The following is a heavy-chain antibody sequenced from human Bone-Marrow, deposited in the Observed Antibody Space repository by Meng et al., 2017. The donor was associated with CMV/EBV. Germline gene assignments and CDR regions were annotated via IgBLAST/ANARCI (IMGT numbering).Heavy chain of an antibody. CDR2: IIPIFGTA. J-gene: IGHJ4*02. CDR3: ARDVSRGGYEDY. V-gene: IGHV1-69*12. D-gene: IGHD5-12*01. CDR1: GGTFSGYA. Sequence: QVQRVQLGAGVKRPGSSVKVACKAFGGTFSGYAISWARQAPGQGLEWMGGIIPIFGTASYAQKFQGRVTITADESTSTAYMELSSLRSEDTAVYYCARDVSRGGYEDYWGQGTLVTVSS.